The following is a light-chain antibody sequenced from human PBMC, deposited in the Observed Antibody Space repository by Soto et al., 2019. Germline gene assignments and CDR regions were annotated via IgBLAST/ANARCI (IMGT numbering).Light chain of an antibody. Sequence: EIVWTQSPGTLSLSQGERATLSCRASQSVSNNYLAWYQQKPGQAPRILIYGASNRATGIPDRFSGIGSGTDFTLTIRRLQPEDFAVYDCQQYGSSGTFGQGTKVDIK. V-gene: IGKV3-20*01. CDR3: QQYGSSGT. J-gene: IGKJ1*01. CDR1: QSVSNNY. CDR2: GAS.